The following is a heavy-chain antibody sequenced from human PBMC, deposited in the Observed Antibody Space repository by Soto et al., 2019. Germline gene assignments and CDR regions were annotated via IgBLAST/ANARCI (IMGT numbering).Heavy chain of an antibody. Sequence: SETLSLTCTVSGGSISSYYWSWIRQPPGKGLEWIGYIYYSGTTNYSPSLKSRVTISVDTSKNQFSLKLNSVTAADTAVYYCARDGSERPATYWGQGILVTVSS. V-gene: IGHV4-59*01. CDR3: ARDGSERPATY. J-gene: IGHJ4*02. CDR1: GGSISSYY. D-gene: IGHD3-10*01. CDR2: IYYSGTT.